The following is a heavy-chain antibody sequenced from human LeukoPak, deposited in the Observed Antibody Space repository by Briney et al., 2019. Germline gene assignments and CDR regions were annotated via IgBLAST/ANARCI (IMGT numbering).Heavy chain of an antibody. D-gene: IGHD3-3*01. Sequence: GGSLRLSCVGSGFSLSDYWMHWVRQTPGKGLMWVSRITSDGSTTWYADSVKGRFTVSRDNAKNTLFLEMNSLRDEDTAVYYCARDAHYDFWSGYYSTWPLGYWGQGTLVTVSS. CDR3: ARDAHYDFWSGYYSTWPLGY. CDR2: ITSDGSTT. CDR1: GFSLSDYW. J-gene: IGHJ4*02. V-gene: IGHV3-74*01.